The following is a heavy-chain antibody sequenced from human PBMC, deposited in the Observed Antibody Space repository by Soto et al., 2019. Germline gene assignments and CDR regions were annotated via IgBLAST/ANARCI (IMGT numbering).Heavy chain of an antibody. CDR1: GGTFSSYA. CDR3: ARDRNGDEICYYYYGMDV. Sequence: ASVKVSCKASGGTFSSYAISWVRQAPGQGLEWMGGIIPIFGTANYAQKFQGRVTITADESTSTAYMELSSLRSEDTAVYYCARDRNGDEICYYYYGMDVWGQGTTVTVSS. V-gene: IGHV1-69*13. D-gene: IGHD4-17*01. J-gene: IGHJ6*02. CDR2: IIPIFGTA.